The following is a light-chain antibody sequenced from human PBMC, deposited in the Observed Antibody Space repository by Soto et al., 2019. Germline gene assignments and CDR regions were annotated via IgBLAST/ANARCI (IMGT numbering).Light chain of an antibody. Sequence: EMVLTQSPATLSLSPGERATLSCRASQSVSSYLAWYQQKPGHAPRLLIYDASNRATGIPARFSGSGSGKDLTLTISSLAPEHFAVYYCQQRSKWPNTFDQGTKLEIK. J-gene: IGKJ2*01. CDR1: QSVSSY. CDR3: QQRSKWPNT. CDR2: DAS. V-gene: IGKV3-11*01.